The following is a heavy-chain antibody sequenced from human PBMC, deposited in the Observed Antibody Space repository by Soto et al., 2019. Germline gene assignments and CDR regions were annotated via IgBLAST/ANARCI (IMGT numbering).Heavy chain of an antibody. V-gene: IGHV2-5*02. CDR2: IYWDDDK. Sequence: QITLKESGPPLVKSTHTLTLTCTFSGFSLSTSGVCVGWIRQPPGKALEWLALIYWDDDKRYSPFLKSRLTITKDTSKNQVVLTMTNMDPVDTATYYCAHRKAADREGFYFDYWGQGTLVTVSS. J-gene: IGHJ4*02. D-gene: IGHD2-15*01. CDR1: GFSLSTSGVC. CDR3: AHRKAADREGFYFDY.